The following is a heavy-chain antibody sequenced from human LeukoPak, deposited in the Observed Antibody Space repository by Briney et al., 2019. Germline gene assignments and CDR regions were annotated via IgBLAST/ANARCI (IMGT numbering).Heavy chain of an antibody. CDR3: ARTPKLEFYTPLGDDAFDI. D-gene: IGHD3-16*01. CDR2: IYYSGST. V-gene: IGHV4-61*05. CDR1: GGSISSSSYY. J-gene: IGHJ3*02. Sequence: SETLSLTCTVSGGSISSSSYYWGWLRQPPGTGLEWIGYIYYSGSTNYNPSLKSRVTISVDTSKNQFSLQLNSVTPEDTAVYYCARTPKLEFYTPLGDDAFDIWGQGTMVTVSS.